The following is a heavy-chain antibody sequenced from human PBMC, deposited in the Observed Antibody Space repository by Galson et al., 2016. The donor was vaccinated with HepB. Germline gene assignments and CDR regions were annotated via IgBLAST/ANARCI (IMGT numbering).Heavy chain of an antibody. CDR3: ATANGDYEIRAFDI. Sequence: SVKVSCKASGFSFTYRYLHWVRQAPGQALEWMGWITPFNGNTNYAQKFQDRVTITRDRSMSKAYMELSSLRSEDTAMYYCATANGDYEIRAFDIWGQGTMVTVSS. J-gene: IGHJ3*02. V-gene: IGHV1-45*02. CDR2: ITPFNGNT. D-gene: IGHD4-17*01. CDR1: GFSFTYRY.